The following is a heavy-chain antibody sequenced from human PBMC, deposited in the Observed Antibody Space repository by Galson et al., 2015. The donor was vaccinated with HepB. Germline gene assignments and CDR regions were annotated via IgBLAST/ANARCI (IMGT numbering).Heavy chain of an antibody. D-gene: IGHD6-19*01. CDR2: ISGNSDYI. CDR1: GFVFNNYR. CDR3: ARDWGIAVAATWFFDP. J-gene: IGHJ5*02. Sequence: LRLSCAASGFVFNNYRMNWVRQAPGKGLQWVSSISGNSDYIHYADSVKGRFTISRDNAKKSLFLQMNSLRAEDTAMYYCARDWGIAVAATWFFDPWGQGTLVTVSS. V-gene: IGHV3-21*01.